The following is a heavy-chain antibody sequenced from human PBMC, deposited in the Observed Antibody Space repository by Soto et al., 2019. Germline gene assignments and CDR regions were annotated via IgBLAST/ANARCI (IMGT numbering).Heavy chain of an antibody. Sequence: QVQLQQSGPGLVKPSQTLSLICAISGDSVSSASATWSWIRQSPSGRLEWLGRTYYRSKWHNVYAVSVKRRIAIVPDTSKHQLSLQLSSVTLEDTAVYFCARDGSGYQWYFDVWGRGSLVTVSS. CDR2: TYYRSKWHN. V-gene: IGHV6-1*01. J-gene: IGHJ2*01. CDR3: ARDGSGYQWYFDV. D-gene: IGHD5-12*01. CDR1: GDSVSSASAT.